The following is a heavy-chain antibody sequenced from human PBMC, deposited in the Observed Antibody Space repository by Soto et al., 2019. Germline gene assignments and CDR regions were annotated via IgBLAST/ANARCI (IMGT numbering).Heavy chain of an antibody. CDR1: GGSISSYY. J-gene: IGHJ3*02. CDR2: IYTSGST. Sequence: LSLTCTVSGGSISSYYWSWIRQPAGKGLEWIGRIYTSGSTNYNPSLKSRVTMSVDTSKNQFSLNLSSVTAAADTAVYYCARDRITLANDAFDIWGQGTMVTVSS. V-gene: IGHV4-4*07. CDR3: ARDRITLANDAFDI. D-gene: IGHD3-10*01.